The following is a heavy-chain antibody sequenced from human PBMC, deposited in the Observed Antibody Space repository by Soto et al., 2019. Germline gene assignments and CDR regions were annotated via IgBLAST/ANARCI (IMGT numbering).Heavy chain of an antibody. CDR3: ARDPGYSYGYN. Sequence: GASVKVSCKESGDTFASCYSYSVRQATGQGLEWMGWMNPHSANTNYAQKFQGRVTITRDTSASTAYMELSSLRSEDTAVYYCARDPGYSYGYNWGQGTLVTVSS. D-gene: IGHD5-18*01. V-gene: IGHV1-8*01. CDR2: MNPHSANT. J-gene: IGHJ4*02. CDR1: GDTFASCY.